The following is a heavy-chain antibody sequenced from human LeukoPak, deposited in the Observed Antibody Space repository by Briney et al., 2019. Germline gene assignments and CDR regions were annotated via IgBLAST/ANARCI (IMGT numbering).Heavy chain of an antibody. J-gene: IGHJ4*02. CDR2: ISSDGSNK. V-gene: IGHV3-30*04. D-gene: IGHD3-10*01. CDR3: AKAMGSGSYKYYFDY. Sequence: PGGSLRLSCAASGFTFSSSAMHWVRQAPGKGLEWLSLISSDGSNKYYADSVKGRFTISRDNSKNTLYLQMSSLRAEDTAVYYCAKAMGSGSYKYYFDYWGQGNLVTVSS. CDR1: GFTFSSSA.